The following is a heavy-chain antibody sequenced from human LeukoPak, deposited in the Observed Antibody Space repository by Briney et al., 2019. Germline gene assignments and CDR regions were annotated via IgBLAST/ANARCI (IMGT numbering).Heavy chain of an antibody. V-gene: IGHV3-7*04. CDR3: ARHGRSSTYSQLDY. J-gene: IGHJ4*02. Sequence: GGSLRLSCAASGFTFDDYWMTWVRLTPGKGLEWVANIKEDGSETKYVDSVKGRFTISRDSAKNSLNLQMNSLRVEDTAVYYCARHGRSSTYSQLDYWGQGTLVTVSS. CDR2: IKEDGSET. D-gene: IGHD2-2*01. CDR1: GFTFDDYW.